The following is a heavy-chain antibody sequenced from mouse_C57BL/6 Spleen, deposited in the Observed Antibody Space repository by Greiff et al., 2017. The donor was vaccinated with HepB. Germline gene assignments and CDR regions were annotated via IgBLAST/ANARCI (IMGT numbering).Heavy chain of an antibody. D-gene: IGHD1-1*01. CDR2: IDHETGGT. J-gene: IGHJ3*01. V-gene: IGHV1-15*01. CDR1: GYTFTDYE. CDR3: TRWSTTVVEGAWFAY. Sequence: QVQLQQSGAELVRPGASVTLSCKASGYTFTDYEMNWVKQTPVHGLEWIGAIDHETGGTAYNQKLKGKAIMTADKSSSTAYMELRSLTSEDSAVYYCTRWSTTVVEGAWFAYGGQGTLVTVSA.